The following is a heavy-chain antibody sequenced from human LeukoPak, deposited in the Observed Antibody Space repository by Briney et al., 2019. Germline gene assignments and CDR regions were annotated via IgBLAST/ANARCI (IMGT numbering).Heavy chain of an antibody. Sequence: GGSLRLSCAASGFTFSSYEMNWVRQAPGKGLEWVSYISSSGSTIYYADSVKGRFTISRDNANNSLYLQMNSLRAEDTAVYYCARGSDIVVVVAAISDYYFDYWGQGTLVTVSS. CDR1: GFTFSSYE. D-gene: IGHD2-15*01. V-gene: IGHV3-48*03. J-gene: IGHJ4*02. CDR2: ISSSGSTI. CDR3: ARGSDIVVVVAAISDYYFDY.